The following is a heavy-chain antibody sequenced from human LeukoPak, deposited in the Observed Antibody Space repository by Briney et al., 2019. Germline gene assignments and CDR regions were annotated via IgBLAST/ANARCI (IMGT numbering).Heavy chain of an antibody. CDR3: ARDVGSGILN. Sequence: GGSLRLSCAASGFTVSSYEMSWVRQAPGKGLEWVSYISSSGSTIYYADSVKGRFTISRDNAKNSLYLQMNSLRAEDTAVYYCARDVGSGILNWGRGTLVTVSS. CDR2: ISSSGSTI. V-gene: IGHV3-48*03. CDR1: GFTVSSYE. D-gene: IGHD3-10*01. J-gene: IGHJ4*02.